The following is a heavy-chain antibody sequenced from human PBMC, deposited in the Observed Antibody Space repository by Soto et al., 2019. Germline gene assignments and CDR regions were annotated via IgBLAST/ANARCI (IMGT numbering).Heavy chain of an antibody. V-gene: IGHV3-9*01. CDR3: AKDQGYSTSYYG. J-gene: IGHJ6*01. D-gene: IGHD6-13*01. Sequence: EVQLMESGGGLVQPGRSLRLSCAASGFTFDDYAMHWVRQPPGKGLEWVSGITWNSGIIGYADSVKGRFTISRDNAKNSLYLQMNKLRPEDTALYYCAKDQGYSTSYYG. CDR2: ITWNSGII. CDR1: GFTFDDYA.